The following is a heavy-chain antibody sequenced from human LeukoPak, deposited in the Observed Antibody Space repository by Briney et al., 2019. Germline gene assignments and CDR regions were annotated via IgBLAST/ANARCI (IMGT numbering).Heavy chain of an antibody. J-gene: IGHJ4*02. Sequence: ASVKVSCKASGYTFTGYHMHWVRQAPGQGLEWMGWINPNSGDTNYAQKLQGRVTMTTDTSTSTAYMELRSLRSDDTAVYYCARDRCSSWYCEWSLGIPFDYWGQGTLVTVSS. V-gene: IGHV1-2*02. D-gene: IGHD6-13*01. CDR3: ARDRCSSWYCEWSLGIPFDY. CDR1: GYTFTGYH. CDR2: INPNSGDT.